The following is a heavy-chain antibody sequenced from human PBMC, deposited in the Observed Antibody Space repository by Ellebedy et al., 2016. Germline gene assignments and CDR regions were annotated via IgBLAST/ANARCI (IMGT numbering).Heavy chain of an antibody. Sequence: ASVKVSCKASGYTFTSYGISWVRQAPGQGLEWMGWISAYNGNTNYAQKLQGRVTMTTDTSTSTAYMELRSLRSDDTAVYYCARLPSGIAVAGTLDYWGQGTLVTVSS. CDR1: GYTFTSYG. CDR3: ARLPSGIAVAGTLDY. D-gene: IGHD6-19*01. V-gene: IGHV1-18*01. CDR2: ISAYNGNT. J-gene: IGHJ4*02.